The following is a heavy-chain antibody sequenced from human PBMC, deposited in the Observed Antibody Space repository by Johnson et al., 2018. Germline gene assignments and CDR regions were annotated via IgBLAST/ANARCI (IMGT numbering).Heavy chain of an antibody. Sequence: EVQLLESGGGVVRPGGSLRLSCAASGFTFDDYGLSWVRQVPGKGLEWVSAISGSGGSTYYADSVKGRFTISRDNSKNTLYLQMNSLRAEDTAVYYCAKDAQRLVGALYYYGMDVWGQGTTVTVSS. D-gene: IGHD1-26*01. CDR1: GFTFDDYG. J-gene: IGHJ6*02. CDR3: AKDAQRLVGALYYYGMDV. CDR2: ISGSGGST. V-gene: IGHV3-23*01.